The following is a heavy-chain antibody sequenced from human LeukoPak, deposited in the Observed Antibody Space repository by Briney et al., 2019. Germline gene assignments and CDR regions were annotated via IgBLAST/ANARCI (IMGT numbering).Heavy chain of an antibody. J-gene: IGHJ5*02. Sequence: ASVKVSCKASGYTFTSYAMNWVRQAPGQGLEWMGWINPNSGGTNYAQKFQGRVTMTRDTSISTAYMELSRLRSDDTALYYCARDVFAEYSTHHRFDPWGQGTLVIVSS. D-gene: IGHD6-6*01. V-gene: IGHV1-2*02. CDR1: GYTFTSYA. CDR2: INPNSGGT. CDR3: ARDVFAEYSTHHRFDP.